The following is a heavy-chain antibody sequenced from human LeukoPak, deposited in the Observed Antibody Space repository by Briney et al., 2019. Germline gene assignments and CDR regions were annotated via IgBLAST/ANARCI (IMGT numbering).Heavy chain of an antibody. CDR2: INPNSGGT. V-gene: IGHV1-2*02. D-gene: IGHD3-16*01. CDR1: GYTFTGYY. J-gene: IGHJ4*02. Sequence: ASVKVSCKASGYTFTGYYMHWVRQAPGQGLEWMGWINPNSGGTNYAQKFQGRVTMTRDTSISTAYLELSRLRSDDTAVYYCARGDLITFGGVVNYFDYWGQGTLVTVSS. CDR3: ARGDLITFGGVVNYFDY.